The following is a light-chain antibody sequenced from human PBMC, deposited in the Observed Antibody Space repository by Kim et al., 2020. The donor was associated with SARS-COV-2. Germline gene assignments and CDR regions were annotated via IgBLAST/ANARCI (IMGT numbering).Light chain of an antibody. CDR2: GAS. CDR1: QSITNNY. Sequence: IVLTQSPGTLSLSPGERATLSCRASQSITNNYLAWYLQKPGQAPRLLMYGASSRAKGIPDRFSGSGSGTDFTLTITRLEPEDFAIYYCPQYAGSPTFGQGTKVDIK. J-gene: IGKJ1*01. V-gene: IGKV3-20*01. CDR3: PQYAGSPT.